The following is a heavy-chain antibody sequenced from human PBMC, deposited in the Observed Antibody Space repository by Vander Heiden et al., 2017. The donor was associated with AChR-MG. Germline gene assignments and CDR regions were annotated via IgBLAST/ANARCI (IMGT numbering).Heavy chain of an antibody. Sequence: QVQLVQSGAEVKKPGSSVKVSCKASGGTFSSYAISWVRQAPGQGLEWMGGIIPIFGTANYAQKFQGRVTITADESTSTAYMELSSLRSEDTAVYYCARGLLGYDFWSGYYVDWFDPWGQGTLVTVSS. J-gene: IGHJ5*02. CDR1: GGTFSSYA. D-gene: IGHD3-3*01. CDR2: IIPIFGTA. CDR3: ARGLLGYDFWSGYYVDWFDP. V-gene: IGHV1-69*01.